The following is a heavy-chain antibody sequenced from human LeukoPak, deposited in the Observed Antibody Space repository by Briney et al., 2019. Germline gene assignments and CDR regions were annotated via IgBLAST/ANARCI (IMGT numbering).Heavy chain of an antibody. V-gene: IGHV3-74*01. CDR1: GVTSSIFT. Sequence: PGGSLRLSCAASGVTSSIFTTHCGCHTPRGRDVCVSRVNRDGGNTSSTHSVRGGFTISRDNAKNTLSLQMNSLRVEDRAVYYCVAGSSTLRGQGTLVTVSS. CDR2: VNRDGGNT. D-gene: IGHD3-10*01. J-gene: IGHJ4*02. CDR3: VAGSSTL.